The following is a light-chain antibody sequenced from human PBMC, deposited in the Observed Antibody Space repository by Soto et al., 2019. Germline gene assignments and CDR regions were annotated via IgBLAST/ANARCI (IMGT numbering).Light chain of an antibody. V-gene: IGKV3-15*01. J-gene: IGKJ1*01. Sequence: EIVMTHSPATLSVSPGETATLSCRASQSVSSNLAWYQQKPGQAPRLLIYGASTRATGIPARFSGSGSGTEFTLTISSLQSEDFAVYYCQQYNNFWTFGQGTKVEIK. CDR2: GAS. CDR1: QSVSSN. CDR3: QQYNNFWT.